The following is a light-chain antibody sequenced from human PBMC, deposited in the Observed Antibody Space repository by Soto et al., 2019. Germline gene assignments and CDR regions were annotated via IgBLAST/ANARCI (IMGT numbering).Light chain of an antibody. CDR3: QQYNNWPFS. J-gene: IGKJ5*01. CDR1: QGVTTN. V-gene: IGKV3-15*01. Sequence: EIVMTHSPDTLSVSPKERATLTCRAGQGVTTNFAWYQQKSGQSPRLLIYDVSIRATGVPARFSATGSETDFTLTISGLQSGDSAVYFCQQYNNWPFSFGQGTLLEVK. CDR2: DVS.